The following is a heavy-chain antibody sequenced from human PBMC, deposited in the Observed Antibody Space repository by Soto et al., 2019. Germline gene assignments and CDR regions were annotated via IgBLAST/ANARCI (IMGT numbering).Heavy chain of an antibody. Sequence: QVQLVQSGAEVKKPGSSVKVSCKASGGTFSSYAISWVRQVPGQGLEWMGGIIPIFGTANYAQKFQGRVTITADESKSTAYLELSSLRSEDTAVYYCARWLSGSYGKGAFDIWGQGTMVTVSS. V-gene: IGHV1-69*01. CDR3: ARWLSGSYGKGAFDI. D-gene: IGHD1-26*01. CDR1: GGTFSSYA. J-gene: IGHJ3*02. CDR2: IIPIFGTA.